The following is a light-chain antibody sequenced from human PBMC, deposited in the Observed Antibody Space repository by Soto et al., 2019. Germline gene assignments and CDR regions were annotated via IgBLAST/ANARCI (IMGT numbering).Light chain of an antibody. CDR3: VTWDDSLSALV. CDR2: RND. J-gene: IGLJ2*01. CDR1: SSSVGSNY. V-gene: IGLV1-47*01. Sequence: QSVLTQPPSASGTPGQRVTISCSRSSSSVGSNYVYWIQQIPGTAPKLLIYRNDQRPSGVPDRFSGSKSGTSASLAISGLRSEDEADYYCVTWDDSLSALVFGGVTKLSVL.